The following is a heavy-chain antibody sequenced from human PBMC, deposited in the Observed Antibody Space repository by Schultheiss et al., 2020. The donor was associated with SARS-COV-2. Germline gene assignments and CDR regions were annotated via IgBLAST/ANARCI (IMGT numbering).Heavy chain of an antibody. Sequence: GGSLRLSCEGSGFTFSNYAFHWVRQAPGKGLEYVSAISSNGGSTYYANSVKGRFTISRDNSKNTLYLQMGSLRAEDMAVYYCARWGGRPYWGQGTLVTVSS. D-gene: IGHD3-16*01. CDR3: ARWGGRPY. J-gene: IGHJ4*02. CDR2: ISSNGGST. CDR1: GFTFSNYA. V-gene: IGHV3-64*01.